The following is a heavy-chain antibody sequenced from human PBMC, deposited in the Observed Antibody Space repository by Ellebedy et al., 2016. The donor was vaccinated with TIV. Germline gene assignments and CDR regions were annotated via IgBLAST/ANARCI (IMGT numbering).Heavy chain of an antibody. V-gene: IGHV3-74*01. CDR1: GFTFDGYA. CDR2: IYRDGSGT. CDR3: VRDGDGYNFDY. J-gene: IGHJ4*02. Sequence: GESLKISCVGTGFTFDGYAMHWVRQAPGKGLGWVSRIYRDGSGTDYADSVKGRFTFSRDNTRNTLYLQMNSLRVEDMAVYYCVRDGDGYNFDYWGQGALVTVSS. D-gene: IGHD5-24*01.